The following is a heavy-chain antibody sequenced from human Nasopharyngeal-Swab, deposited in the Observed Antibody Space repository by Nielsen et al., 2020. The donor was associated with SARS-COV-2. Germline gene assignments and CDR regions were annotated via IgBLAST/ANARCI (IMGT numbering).Heavy chain of an antibody. D-gene: IGHD3-22*01. Sequence: WIRQPPGKGLEWIGYIYYSGSTYYNPSLKSRVTISADTSKNQFSLKLSSVTAADTAVYYCARGAIDYYDSSGYGDWGQGTLVTVSS. J-gene: IGHJ4*02. CDR2: IYYSGST. CDR3: ARGAIDYYDSSGYGD. V-gene: IGHV4-31*02.